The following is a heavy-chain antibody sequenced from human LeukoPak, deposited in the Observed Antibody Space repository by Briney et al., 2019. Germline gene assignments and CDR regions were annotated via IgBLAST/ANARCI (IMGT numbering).Heavy chain of an antibody. CDR2: INQDGTEK. Sequence: GGSLRLSCAASGFTFSKYGMHWVRKAPGEGLEWVANINQDGTEKYYVDSVKGRFIISRDYGKNSLYLQMNSLRVEDTAVYYCAKLAKYFYGSETFYFFEHWGQGTPVTASS. CDR1: GFTFSKYG. V-gene: IGHV3-7*01. CDR3: AKLAKYFYGSETFYFFEH. D-gene: IGHD3-10*01. J-gene: IGHJ4*02.